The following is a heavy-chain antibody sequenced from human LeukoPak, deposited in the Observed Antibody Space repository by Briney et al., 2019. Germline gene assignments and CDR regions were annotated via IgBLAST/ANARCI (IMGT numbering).Heavy chain of an antibody. CDR1: GFTFSSYA. CDR3: AKARSLGQWLVPNDY. V-gene: IGHV3-23*01. Sequence: GGSLRLSCAASGFTFSSYAMSWVRQAPGKGLEWVSAISGSGGSTYYADSMKGRFTISRDNSKNTLYLQMNSLRAEDTAVYYCAKARSLGQWLVPNDYWGQGTLVTVSS. D-gene: IGHD6-19*01. CDR2: ISGSGGST. J-gene: IGHJ4*02.